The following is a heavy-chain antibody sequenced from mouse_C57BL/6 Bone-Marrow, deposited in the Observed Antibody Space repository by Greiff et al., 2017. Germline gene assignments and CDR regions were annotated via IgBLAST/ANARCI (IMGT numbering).Heavy chain of an antibody. CDR3: AREITTVGFAY. CDR1: GYTFTSYW. CDR2: IDPSDSYT. Sequence: VQLQQSGAELVMPGASVKLSCKASGYTFTSYWMHWVKQRPGQGLEWIGEIDPSDSYTNSNKKFKGKSTLTVDKSSSTAYMLLSSLTSEDAAVYYCAREITTVGFAYWGQGTLVTVSA. J-gene: IGHJ3*01. D-gene: IGHD1-1*01. V-gene: IGHV1-69*01.